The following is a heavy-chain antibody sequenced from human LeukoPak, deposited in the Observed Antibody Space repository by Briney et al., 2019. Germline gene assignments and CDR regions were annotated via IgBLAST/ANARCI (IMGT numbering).Heavy chain of an antibody. D-gene: IGHD6-13*01. CDR1: GFTFSSYA. V-gene: IGHV3-23*01. Sequence: GGSLRLSCAASGFTFSSYAMNWVRQAPGKGLEWISGISGSDGSTNYADSVKGRFSISRDNSKNTLYLQMSSLRAEDTAVYYCAKRGSSSWYWFDSWGQGTLVTVSS. CDR3: AKRGSSSWYWFDS. CDR2: ISGSDGST. J-gene: IGHJ5*01.